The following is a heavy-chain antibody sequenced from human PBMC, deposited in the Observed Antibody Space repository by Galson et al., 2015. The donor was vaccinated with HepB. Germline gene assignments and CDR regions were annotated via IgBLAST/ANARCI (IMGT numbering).Heavy chain of an antibody. Sequence: SLRLSCAASRFSFSDYAMHWVRQAPDKGLEWVALICYDGRYDFYAESVKGRFTVSRDNSENTLYLQMSSLRHEDTAVYYCAGDPSRSSYHYFHMDGWGRGTTVTVSS. D-gene: IGHD6-6*01. V-gene: IGHV3-30*04. CDR2: ICYDGRYD. CDR1: RFSFSDYA. CDR3: AGDPSRSSYHYFHMDG. J-gene: IGHJ6*03.